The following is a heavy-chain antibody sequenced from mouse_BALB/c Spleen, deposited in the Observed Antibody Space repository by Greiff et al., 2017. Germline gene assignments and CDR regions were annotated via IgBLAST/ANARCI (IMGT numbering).Heavy chain of an antibody. CDR1: GFTFSSYA. D-gene: IGHD4-1*01. Sequence: DVKLVESGGGLVKPGGSLKLSCAASGFTFSSYAMSWVRQTPEKRLEWVASISSGGSTYYPDSVKGRFTISRDNARNILYLQMSSLRSEDTAMYYCASNWDVGYFDYWGQGTTLTVSS. CDR2: ISSGGST. J-gene: IGHJ2*01. V-gene: IGHV5-6-5*01. CDR3: ASNWDVGYFDY.